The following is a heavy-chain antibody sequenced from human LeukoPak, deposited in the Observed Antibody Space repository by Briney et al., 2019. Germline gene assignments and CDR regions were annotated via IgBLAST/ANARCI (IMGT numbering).Heavy chain of an antibody. J-gene: IGHJ6*02. V-gene: IGHV3-48*03. CDR2: ISVRAGTI. Sequence: PGGSLGLSCAASGFGFGQYEMNWVRQAPGKGLEWIAYISVRAGTIYYGDSAEGRFTISRDDAKNSLYLQMNGLRVEDTAIYYCAKDFPHYYEVPHGMDVWGQGTTVTV. CDR3: AKDFPHYYEVPHGMDV. CDR1: GFGFGQYE. D-gene: IGHD3-22*01.